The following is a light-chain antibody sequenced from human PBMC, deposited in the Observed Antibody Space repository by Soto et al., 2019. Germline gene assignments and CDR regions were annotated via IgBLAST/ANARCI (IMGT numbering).Light chain of an antibody. Sequence: DIQMTQSPSSVSASVGDRVTITCRASQGISKWLAWYQQKPGKAPKLLIYATSTLQSGVPSRFSGSGSRTHFTLTITSLQPEDFATYYCQQANSFPHTFGQGTKLEIK. J-gene: IGKJ2*01. V-gene: IGKV1-12*01. CDR1: QGISKW. CDR3: QQANSFPHT. CDR2: ATS.